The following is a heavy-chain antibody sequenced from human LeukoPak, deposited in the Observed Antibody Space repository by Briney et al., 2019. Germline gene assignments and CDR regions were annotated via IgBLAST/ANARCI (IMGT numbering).Heavy chain of an antibody. CDR3: AREPAMSGYFQSPFDY. J-gene: IGHJ4*02. D-gene: IGHD3-3*01. V-gene: IGHV3-30*09. CDR2: VSYDGSNT. CDR1: GCIFSSYA. Sequence: GRSLRLSCAASGCIFSSYAMHWVRQAPGKGLEWVAVVSYDGSNTLYADSVKGRFAISRDNSKDTLYLQMNSLRAADTAVYYCAREPAMSGYFQSPFDYWGQGTLVTVSS.